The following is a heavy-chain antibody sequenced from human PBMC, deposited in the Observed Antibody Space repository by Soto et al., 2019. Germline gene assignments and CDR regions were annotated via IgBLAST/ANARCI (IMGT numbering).Heavy chain of an antibody. CDR3: ARDPHEYWTSYWFDP. CDR1: GYTFTSYG. CDR2: ISAYNGNT. V-gene: IGHV1-18*01. J-gene: IGHJ5*02. Sequence: GASVKVSCKASGYTFTSYGISWVRQAPGQGLEWMGWISAYNGNTNYAQKLQGRVTMTTDASTSTAYMELRSLRSDDTAVYYCARDPHEYWTSYWFDPWGQGTLVTVSS. D-gene: IGHD3-3*01.